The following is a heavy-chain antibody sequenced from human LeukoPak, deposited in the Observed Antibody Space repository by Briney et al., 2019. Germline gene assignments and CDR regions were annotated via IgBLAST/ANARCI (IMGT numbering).Heavy chain of an antibody. D-gene: IGHD2-15*01. J-gene: IGHJ6*03. CDR1: GGSFSGNY. V-gene: IGHV4-59*10. Sequence: PSETLSLTCAVYGGSFSGNYWSWIRQSPGKGLEWIGRIYTSGSTNYNPSLKSRVTMSVDTSKNQFSLKLSSVTAADTAVYYCARSTHYCSGGGCYDNYYYYYYMDVWGKGTTVTISS. CDR2: IYTSGST. CDR3: ARSTHYCSGGGCYDNYYYYYYMDV.